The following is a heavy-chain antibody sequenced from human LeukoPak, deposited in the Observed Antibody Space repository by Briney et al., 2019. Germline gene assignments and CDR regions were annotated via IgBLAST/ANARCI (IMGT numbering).Heavy chain of an antibody. Sequence: ASVKVSCKASGYTFTDYFMHWVRQAPGQGLEWMGWINPNSGGSNYAQKFQGRVTMTTDTSISTAYMELSRLRSDDTAVYYCARTGSPLYYYYYMDVWGKGTTVTISS. V-gene: IGHV1-2*02. CDR3: ARTGSPLYYYYYMDV. J-gene: IGHJ6*03. D-gene: IGHD3-9*01. CDR2: INPNSGGS. CDR1: GYTFTDYF.